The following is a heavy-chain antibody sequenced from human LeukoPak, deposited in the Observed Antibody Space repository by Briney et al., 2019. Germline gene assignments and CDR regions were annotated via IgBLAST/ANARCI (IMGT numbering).Heavy chain of an antibody. CDR2: INTKGET. J-gene: IGHJ4*02. V-gene: IGHV4-4*09. CDR3: ATSNDAKIAPFDH. CDR1: GVSMSAYQ. D-gene: IGHD2-21*01. Sequence: TETLSLTCTVSGVSMSAYQWSWVRQSPEKGLEWIGCINTKGETSYNPSLKSRVTTSVDTSKSQFSLRLTSVTAADTAVYYCATSNDAKIAPFDHWGQGAPVTVSS.